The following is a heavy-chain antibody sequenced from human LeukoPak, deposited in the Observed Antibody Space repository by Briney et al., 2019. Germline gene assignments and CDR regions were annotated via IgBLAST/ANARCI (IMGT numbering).Heavy chain of an antibody. CDR3: AREVSDYDGSILN. D-gene: IGHD4-23*01. Sequence: PSRTLSLTCAISGDSVSSNTTAWIWIRQSPARGLEWLGSTYYRSKWYNDYAVSVKSRITINPDTYKTQFSLQLNPVTAEDAAVYYCAREVSDYDGSILNWGQGTLVTVSS. CDR1: GDSVSSNTTA. V-gene: IGHV6-1*01. J-gene: IGHJ4*02. CDR2: TYYRSKWYN.